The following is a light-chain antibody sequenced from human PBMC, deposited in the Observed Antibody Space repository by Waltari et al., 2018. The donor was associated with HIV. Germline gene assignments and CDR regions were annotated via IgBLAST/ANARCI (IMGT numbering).Light chain of an antibody. CDR1: SSNIGHHY. CDR2: DNN. J-gene: IGLJ2*01. CDR3: GTWDSSLSASVV. V-gene: IGLV1-51*01. Sequence: QSVLTQPPSVSAAPGQKVTISCSGSSSNIGHHYVSCYQPLPGTAPKLLIYDNNQRPAGIPARFSGSKSGTSGTLGITGLHTGDEADYYCGTWDSSLSASVVFGGGTKLTVL.